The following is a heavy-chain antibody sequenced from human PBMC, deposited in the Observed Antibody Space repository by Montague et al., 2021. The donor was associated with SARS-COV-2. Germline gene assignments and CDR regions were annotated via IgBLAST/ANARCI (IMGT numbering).Heavy chain of an antibody. D-gene: IGHD6-13*01. CDR1: GGSISSSSYY. J-gene: IGHJ6*02. V-gene: IGHV4-39*07. Sequence: SETLSLTCTVSGGSISSSSYYWGWIRQPPGKGLEWIGSTYYRGSTYYNPSLESRVTISVDTSKNQFSLKLSSVTAADTAVYYCARVGRQQLVRLSGMDVWGQGTTVTVSS. CDR3: ARVGRQQLVRLSGMDV. CDR2: TYYRGST.